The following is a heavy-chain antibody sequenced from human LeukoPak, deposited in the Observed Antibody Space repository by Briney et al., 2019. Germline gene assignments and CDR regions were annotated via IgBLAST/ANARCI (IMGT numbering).Heavy chain of an antibody. CDR2: ISGSGAST. Sequence: GGSLRLSCLTSGFTLGTNAMSWVRQAPGKGLEWISGISGSGASTYYADSVKGRFTISRDNAKNSLYLQMNSLRVEDTAVYYCAKEGRSLQTYWGQGTLVTVSS. D-gene: IGHD5-24*01. CDR3: AKEGRSLQTY. V-gene: IGHV3-23*01. CDR1: GFTLGTNA. J-gene: IGHJ4*02.